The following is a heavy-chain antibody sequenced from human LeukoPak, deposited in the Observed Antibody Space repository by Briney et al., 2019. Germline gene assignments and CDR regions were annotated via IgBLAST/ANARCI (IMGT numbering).Heavy chain of an antibody. CDR1: GFTVSSNY. CDR2: IYSDGTI. J-gene: IGHJ4*02. CDR3: AREVGGGASGQ. D-gene: IGHD3-16*01. Sequence: PGESLRLSCAASGFTVSSNYMSWVRQVPGKGLEWVSVIYSDGTISYADSVKGRFTISRDNSENTLYLQMNSLRVVDTAVYYCAREVGGGASGQWGQGTLVTVSS. V-gene: IGHV3-66*01.